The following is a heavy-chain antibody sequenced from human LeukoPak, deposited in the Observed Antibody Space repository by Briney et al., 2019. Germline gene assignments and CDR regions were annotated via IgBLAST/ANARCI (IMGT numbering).Heavy chain of an antibody. J-gene: IGHJ6*03. CDR1: GFAFDDYA. V-gene: IGHV3-43*02. CDR2: ISGDGGST. CDR3: GKDTGGSYYFGYYYYYIDV. Sequence: GGSLRLSCAASGFAFDDYAMHWVRQAPGKGLEWVSLISGDGGSTYYADCVKGRFIILRENSKNSLYLQMNSLRTEDTALYYCGKDTGGSYYFGYYYYYIDVWGKGTTVTVSS. D-gene: IGHD1-26*01.